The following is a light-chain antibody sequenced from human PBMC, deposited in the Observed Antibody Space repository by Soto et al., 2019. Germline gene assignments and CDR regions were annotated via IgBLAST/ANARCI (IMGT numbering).Light chain of an antibody. CDR3: QQRSKT. J-gene: IGKJ5*01. Sequence: EIVLTQSPATLPLSPGERATLSCRASQSVSSYLAWYQQKPGQAPRLLIYDASNRATGIPARFSGSGSGTDFTLTISSLEPEDFAVYYCQQRSKTFGQGTRLEIK. V-gene: IGKV3-11*01. CDR2: DAS. CDR1: QSVSSY.